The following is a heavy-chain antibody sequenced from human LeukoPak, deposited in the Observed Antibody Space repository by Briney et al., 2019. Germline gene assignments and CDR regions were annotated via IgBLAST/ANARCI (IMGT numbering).Heavy chain of an antibody. CDR3: AKDTTYYYDSSGYYYH. V-gene: IGHV3-23*01. Sequence: GGSLRLSCAASGFTFSSYAMSWVRQAPGKGLEWVSAISGSGGSTYYADSVKGRFTISRDNSKNTLYLQMNSLRAEDTAVYYCAKDTTYYYDSSGYYYHWGQGTLVTVSS. J-gene: IGHJ5*02. CDR1: GFTFSSYA. CDR2: ISGSGGST. D-gene: IGHD3-22*01.